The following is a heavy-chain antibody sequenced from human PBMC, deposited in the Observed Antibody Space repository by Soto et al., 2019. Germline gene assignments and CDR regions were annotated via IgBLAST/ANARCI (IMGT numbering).Heavy chain of an antibody. V-gene: IGHV4-59*08. CDR2: IYYSGST. Sequence: QVQLQESGPGLVTPSETLSLTCTVSGGSITSYYWSWIRQPPGKALEWIGYIYYSGSTNYNPSLRSRVTISVETSKNQFSLGLSSVTAADTAVYYCARLNTSGWYGVDFWGQGTLVTVSS. CDR3: ARLNTSGWYGVDF. D-gene: IGHD6-19*01. CDR1: GGSITSYY. J-gene: IGHJ4*02.